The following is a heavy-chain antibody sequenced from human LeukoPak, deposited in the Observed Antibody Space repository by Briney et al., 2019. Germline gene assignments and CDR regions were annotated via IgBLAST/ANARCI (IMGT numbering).Heavy chain of an antibody. D-gene: IGHD3-3*01. Sequence: GGSLRLSCAASGFTFGDYGMSWVRQAPGKGLEWVSGINWNGGSTGYADSVKGRFTISRDNAKNSLYLQMNSLRAEDTAVYYCAKLVEKGHYDFWSGYPSWFDPWGQGTLVIVSS. V-gene: IGHV3-20*04. J-gene: IGHJ5*02. CDR1: GFTFGDYG. CDR3: AKLVEKGHYDFWSGYPSWFDP. CDR2: INWNGGST.